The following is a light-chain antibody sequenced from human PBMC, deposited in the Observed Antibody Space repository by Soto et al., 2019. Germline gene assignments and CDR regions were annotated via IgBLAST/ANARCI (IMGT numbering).Light chain of an antibody. Sequence: VLTQSPGTLSVSPGERATLSCRASQSVASSYLGWYQQKLGQAPRLLIYGTSSRATGVPDRFSGSGSGTDFTLIISRLEPEDFAVYYCQQYVNSRWTFGRGTKVDNK. CDR3: QQYVNSRWT. J-gene: IGKJ1*01. CDR2: GTS. CDR1: QSVASSY. V-gene: IGKV3-20*01.